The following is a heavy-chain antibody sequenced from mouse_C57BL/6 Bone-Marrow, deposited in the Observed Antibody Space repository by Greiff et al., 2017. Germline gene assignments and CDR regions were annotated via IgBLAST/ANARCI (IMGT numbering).Heavy chain of an antibody. D-gene: IGHD5-1-1*01. Sequence: QVQLQQSGAELVMPGASVKLSCKASGYTFTSYWMHWVKQRPGQGLEWIGEIDTSDSYTNYNQKFKGKFTLTVDKSSSTAYMQISSLTSEDSAVYYCAREIPSNYAMDYWGRGTADTVSS. V-gene: IGHV1-69*01. CDR2: IDTSDSYT. J-gene: IGHJ4*01. CDR3: AREIPSNYAMDY. CDR1: GYTFTSYW.